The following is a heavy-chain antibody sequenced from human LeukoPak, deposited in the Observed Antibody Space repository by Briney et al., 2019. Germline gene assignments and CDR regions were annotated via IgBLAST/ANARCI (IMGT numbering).Heavy chain of an antibody. CDR2: IKYDASST. CDR3: ARGGMVRGVTNNPNLDY. V-gene: IGHV3-74*01. CDR1: GFTFSSHW. D-gene: IGHD3-10*01. J-gene: IGHJ4*02. Sequence: GGSLRLSCADSGFTFSSHWMHWVRQAPGKGLVWVSRIKYDASSTSYADSVKGRFTISRDNAKNSVYLQMNNLRVEDTAVYYCARGGMVRGVTNNPNLDYWGQGTLVTVSS.